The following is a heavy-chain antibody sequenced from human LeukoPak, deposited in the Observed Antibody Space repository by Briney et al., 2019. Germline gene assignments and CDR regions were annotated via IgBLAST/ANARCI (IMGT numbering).Heavy chain of an antibody. V-gene: IGHV1-8*01. CDR2: MNPNSGAT. CDR1: GYTFSNHD. J-gene: IGHJ4*02. Sequence: GASVKVSCQASGYTFSNHDFDWVRQAPGQGLEWMGWMNPNSGATGYAQKFQGRVTMTRDTSTNTVYMELSSLRSEDTAVYYCASPHGASYYYFDYWGQGTLVTVSS. D-gene: IGHD4/OR15-4a*01. CDR3: ASPHGASYYYFDY.